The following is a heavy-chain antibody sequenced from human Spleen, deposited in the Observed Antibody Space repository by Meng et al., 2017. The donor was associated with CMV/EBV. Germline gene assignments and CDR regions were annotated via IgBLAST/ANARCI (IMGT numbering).Heavy chain of an antibody. V-gene: IGHV3-48*03. Sequence: GESLKISCAASGFTFSTYEMNWVRQAPGKGLEWVSYISSSSRTIYYADSVKGRFTISRDNSKNTLYLQMNSLRAEDTAVYYCAKNPGYNWNADYYGMDVWGQGTTVTVSS. CDR3: AKNPGYNWNADYYGMDV. J-gene: IGHJ6*02. D-gene: IGHD1-1*01. CDR2: ISSSSRTI. CDR1: GFTFSTYE.